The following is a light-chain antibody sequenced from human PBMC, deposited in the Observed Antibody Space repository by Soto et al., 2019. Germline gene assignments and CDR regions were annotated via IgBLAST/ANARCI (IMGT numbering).Light chain of an antibody. V-gene: IGKV1-5*03. CDR2: KAS. J-gene: IGKJ5*01. CDR1: QSISSW. CDR3: QQYNSYPYT. Sequence: DVQMTQSPSTLSASVGDRVTITCRAGQSISSWLSWYQQKPGKAPKLLIYKASSLESGVPSRFSGSGSGTEFTLTISSLQPDDFATYYCQQYNSYPYTFGQRTRLEIK.